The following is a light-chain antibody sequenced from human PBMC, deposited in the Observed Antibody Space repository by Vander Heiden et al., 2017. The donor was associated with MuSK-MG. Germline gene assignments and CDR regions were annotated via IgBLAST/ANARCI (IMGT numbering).Light chain of an antibody. CDR1: QNIDNY. CDR2: AAS. Sequence: DIQMTQSLSSLSASVGDRVTITCRASQNIDNYLNWYQHIPGKAPHLLIYAASTLQSGVPSRFSGTGSGTDFTLTISSLQPEDFAIYYCQQTDITPWTFGRGTKVEIK. J-gene: IGKJ1*01. CDR3: QQTDITPWT. V-gene: IGKV1-39*01.